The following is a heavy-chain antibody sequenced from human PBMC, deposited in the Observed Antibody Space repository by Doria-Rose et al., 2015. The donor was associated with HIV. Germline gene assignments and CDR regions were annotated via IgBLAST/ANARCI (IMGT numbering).Heavy chain of an antibody. J-gene: IGHJ4*02. V-gene: IGHV2-26*01. D-gene: IGHD6-13*01. CDR2: IFSDDER. CDR3: ARIKSSRWYHKYYFDF. CDR1: GVSLSSPGMG. Sequence: QVTLKESGPVLVKPTETLTLTCTVSGVSLSSPGMGVSWIRQPPGKALEWLANIFSDDERSHKTSLKSRLTISRGTSKSQVVLTMTDMDPVDTATYYCARIKSSRWYHKYYFDFWGQGTLAIVSA.